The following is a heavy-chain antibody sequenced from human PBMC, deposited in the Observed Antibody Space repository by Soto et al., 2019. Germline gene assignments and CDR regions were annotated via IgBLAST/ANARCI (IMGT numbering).Heavy chain of an antibody. V-gene: IGHV4-30-4*01. J-gene: IGHJ4*02. Sequence: SETLSLTCTVSGGSISSGDYCWSWIRQPPGKGLEWIGYIYYSGSTYYNPSLKSRVTISVDTSKNQFSLKLSSVTAADTAVYYCARTMVRGVIEFDYWGQGTLVTVSS. CDR2: IYYSGST. CDR1: GGSISSGDYC. D-gene: IGHD3-10*01. CDR3: ARTMVRGVIEFDY.